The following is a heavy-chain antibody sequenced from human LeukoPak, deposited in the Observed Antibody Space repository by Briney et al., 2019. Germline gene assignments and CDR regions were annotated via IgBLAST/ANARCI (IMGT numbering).Heavy chain of an antibody. J-gene: IGHJ5*02. CDR2: ISSSGSTI. Sequence: PGGSLRLPCAACGFTFSSYEMIWVRHARGKGLEWVSYISSSGSTIYYADSVKGRFTISRDNSTSTLYLQMNSLSTEDTAVYYCARDGRIQGLITIYGDPWGQGTVVSVSS. CDR1: GFTFSSYE. V-gene: IGHV3-48*03. CDR3: ARDGRIQGLITIYGDP. D-gene: IGHD3-3*01.